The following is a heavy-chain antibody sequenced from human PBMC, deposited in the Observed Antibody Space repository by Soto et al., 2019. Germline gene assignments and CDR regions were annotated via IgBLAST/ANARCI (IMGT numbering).Heavy chain of an antibody. Sequence: ASVKVSCTTSGITFSTYAIHWVRQAPGQRPEWMGWINAGNGNTRYSQQFQGRVTGIRDTPASTAYMDQSSVIFEDTAIYYCAKAISGYVTWGQGTLVTVSS. CDR2: INAGNGNT. V-gene: IGHV1-3*01. CDR3: AKAISGYVT. D-gene: IGHD5-12*01. J-gene: IGHJ5*02. CDR1: GITFSTYA.